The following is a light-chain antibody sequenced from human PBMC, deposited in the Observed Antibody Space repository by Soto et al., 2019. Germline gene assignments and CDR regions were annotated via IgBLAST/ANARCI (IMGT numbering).Light chain of an antibody. J-gene: IGLJ2*01. CDR3: SSYRNSRTVV. CDR1: SSDVGGFNY. CDR2: DVS. Sequence: QSALTQPASVSGSPGQSITISCTGTSSDVGGFNYVSWYQQHPGKAPKLIIYDVSNRPSGVSNRFSGFKSGNTASLTISGLQAEDEADYYCSSYRNSRTVVFGGGTQLTV. V-gene: IGLV2-14*01.